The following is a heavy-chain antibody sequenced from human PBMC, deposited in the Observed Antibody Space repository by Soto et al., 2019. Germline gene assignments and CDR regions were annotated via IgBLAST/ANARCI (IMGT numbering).Heavy chain of an antibody. Sequence: ASVKVSCKASGYTFTSYDINWVRQATGQGLEWMGWMNPNSGTAGYAQKFQGRVTMTANKSTSTAYMELSSLRSEDTAVYYCARDLYDSSGYGTWDYWGQGTLVTVSS. CDR2: MNPNSGTA. CDR1: GYTFTSYD. V-gene: IGHV1-8*01. D-gene: IGHD3-22*01. CDR3: ARDLYDSSGYGTWDY. J-gene: IGHJ4*02.